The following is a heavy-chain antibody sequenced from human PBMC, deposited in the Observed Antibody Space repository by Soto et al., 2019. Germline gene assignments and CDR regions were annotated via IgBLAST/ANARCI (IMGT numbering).Heavy chain of an antibody. Sequence: AETLSLTCTVTGVSISSRSYHWGCLRQPPGKGLEWIGSIYYSRSNYNNTCLMSRVPMSIDTSKYQFTLKLKSVAAADTALYFCARQRTSVVTQAYFDVWGPGSLVTVSS. V-gene: IGHV4-39*01. D-gene: IGHD2-21*02. CDR2: IYYSRSN. CDR3: ARQRTSVVTQAYFDV. CDR1: GVSISSRSYH. J-gene: IGHJ4*02.